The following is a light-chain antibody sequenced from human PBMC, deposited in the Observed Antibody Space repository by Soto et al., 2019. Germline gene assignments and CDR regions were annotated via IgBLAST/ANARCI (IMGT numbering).Light chain of an antibody. J-gene: IGLJ1*01. Sequence: QSALTQPASVSGSPGQSITISCTGTSSDVGGYNFVSWYQQHPGKAPELIISDVSNRPSGVSTRFSGSKSGNTASLTISGLQAEDEADYYCSSYTSINTHVFGTGTKVTVL. CDR2: DVS. CDR1: SSDVGGYNF. CDR3: SSYTSINTHV. V-gene: IGLV2-14*01.